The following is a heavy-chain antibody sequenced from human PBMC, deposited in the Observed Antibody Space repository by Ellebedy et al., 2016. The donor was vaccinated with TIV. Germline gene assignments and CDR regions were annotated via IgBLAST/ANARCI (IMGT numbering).Heavy chain of an antibody. CDR3: ARGQLRLGELSLAPFDY. J-gene: IGHJ4*02. CDR2: IDGRGVTT. D-gene: IGHD3-16*02. V-gene: IGHV3-23*01. CDR1: GIIFTTYE. Sequence: GESLKISCAGSGIIFTTYEMSWVRQSPGKGLQWVSAIDGRGVTTYYADSVKGRFTISRDNSKKTVYLQMNSLRAEDTAVYYCARGQLRLGELSLAPFDYWGQGTLVTVSS.